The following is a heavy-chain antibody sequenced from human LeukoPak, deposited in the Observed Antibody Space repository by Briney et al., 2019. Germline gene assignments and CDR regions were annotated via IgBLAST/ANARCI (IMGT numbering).Heavy chain of an antibody. CDR1: DGSISGYY. V-gene: IGHV4-4*07. Sequence: SGTLSLTCTVSDGSISGYYWNWIRQPAGKGLEWIGRIYTSGITNYNPSLKSRVAMSVDTSKNQFSLKLSSVTAADTAMYYCARSGDYYLYYFDYWGPGTLVTVSS. CDR2: IYTSGIT. J-gene: IGHJ4*02. CDR3: ARSGDYYLYYFDY. D-gene: IGHD3-22*01.